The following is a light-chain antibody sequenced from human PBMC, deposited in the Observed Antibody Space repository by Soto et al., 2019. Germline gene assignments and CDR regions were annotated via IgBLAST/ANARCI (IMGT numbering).Light chain of an antibody. CDR3: QSYDSSLSGWV. CDR2: GNS. CDR1: SSNIGAGYD. Sequence: QAVVTQPPSVSGAPGQRVTISCTESSSNIGAGYDVHWYQQLPGTAPKLLIYGNSNRPSGVPDRFSGSKSGTSASLAITGLQAGAEADYYCQSYDSSLSGWVFGGGTKLTVL. V-gene: IGLV1-40*01. J-gene: IGLJ3*02.